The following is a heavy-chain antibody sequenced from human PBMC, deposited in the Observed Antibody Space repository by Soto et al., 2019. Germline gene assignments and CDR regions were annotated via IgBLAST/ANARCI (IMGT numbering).Heavy chain of an antibody. D-gene: IGHD3-16*01. CDR3: ARDIGFDYVN. V-gene: IGHV3-7*01. CDR2: IKEDGSEI. Sequence: VGALRLSCAVSGFNVMSYWMSWVRQAPGKGLEWVTSIKEDGSEIYYLHSVRGRFSISRDSAGNALHLTMNYLSAEDTGVYFCARDIGFDYVNWGQGTLVTVSS. J-gene: IGHJ4*02. CDR1: GFNVMSYW.